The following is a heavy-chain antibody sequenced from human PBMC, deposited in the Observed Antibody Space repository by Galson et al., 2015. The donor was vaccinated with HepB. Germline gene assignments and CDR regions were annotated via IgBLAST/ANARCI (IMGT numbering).Heavy chain of an antibody. D-gene: IGHD6-19*01. J-gene: IGHJ4*02. V-gene: IGHV3-23*01. CDR2: ISGSGGST. Sequence: SLRLSCAASGFTFSSYALSWVRQAPGKGLEWVSAISGSGGSTYYADSVKGRFTISRDNSKNTLYLQMNSLRAEDTAVYYCAKDVGYSSGWYEVQGGFDYWGQGTLVTVSS. CDR3: AKDVGYSSGWYEVQGGFDY. CDR1: GFTFSSYA.